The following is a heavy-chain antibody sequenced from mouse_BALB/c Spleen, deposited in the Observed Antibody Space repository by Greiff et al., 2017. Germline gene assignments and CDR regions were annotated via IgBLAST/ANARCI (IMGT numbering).Heavy chain of an antibody. V-gene: IGHV5-4*02. Sequence: EVKVVESGGGLVKPGGSLKLSCAASGFTFSDYYMYWVRQTPEKRLEWVATISDGGSYTYYPDSVKGRFTISRDNAKNNLYLQMSSLKSEDTAMYYCARGGITTRNRPYAMDDWGQGTSVTVSS. CDR2: ISDGGSYT. CDR3: ARGGITTRNRPYAMDD. J-gene: IGHJ4*01. CDR1: GFTFSDYY. D-gene: IGHD2-4*01.